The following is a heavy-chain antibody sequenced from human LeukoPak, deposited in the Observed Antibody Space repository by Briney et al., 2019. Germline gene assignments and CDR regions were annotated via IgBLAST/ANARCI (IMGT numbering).Heavy chain of an antibody. CDR1: GFTFSSYA. D-gene: IGHD2-2*01. V-gene: IGHV3-23*01. CDR3: AKGGDTIVVVPDYFDY. Sequence: GGSLRLSCAASGFTFSSYAMSWVRQAPGKGLEWFSAISGSGGSTYYADSVKGRFTISRTNSKNTLYLQMKSLRAEDTAEYYLAKGGDTIVVVPDYFDYWGQGTLVTVSS. J-gene: IGHJ4*02. CDR2: ISGSGGST.